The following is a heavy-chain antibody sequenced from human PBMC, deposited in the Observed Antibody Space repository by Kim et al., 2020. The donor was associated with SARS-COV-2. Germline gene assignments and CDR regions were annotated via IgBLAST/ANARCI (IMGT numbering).Heavy chain of an antibody. J-gene: IGHJ4*02. D-gene: IGHD3-22*01. V-gene: IGHV4-34*01. Sequence: LKSRVTISVDTSKNQFSLKLSSVTAADTAVYYCARLVPGDYYDSSGYSDYWGQGTLVTVSS. CDR3: ARLVPGDYYDSSGYSDY.